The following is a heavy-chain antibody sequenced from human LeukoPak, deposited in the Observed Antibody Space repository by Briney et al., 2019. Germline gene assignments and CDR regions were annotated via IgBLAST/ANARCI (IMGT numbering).Heavy chain of an antibody. J-gene: IGHJ1*01. CDR3: VRDFMGMGGTTAYLHY. CDR1: GFTFSDYS. V-gene: IGHV3-21*01. CDR2: ISRNSRHV. D-gene: IGHD1-26*01. Sequence: GGSLRLSCAASGFTFSDYSMNWVRQAPGKGLEWVSSISRNSRHVYYGGSVWGRFTISRDDARNSLFLEMNSLRAEDMAVYYCVRDFMGMGGTTAYLHYWGQGTLVTVSS.